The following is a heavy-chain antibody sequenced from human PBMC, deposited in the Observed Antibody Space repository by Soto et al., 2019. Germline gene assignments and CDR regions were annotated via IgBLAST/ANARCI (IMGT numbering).Heavy chain of an antibody. V-gene: IGHV4-34*01. J-gene: IGHJ4*02. CDR3: ARGGATPMVLKY. CDR1: GGSLSGYY. D-gene: IGHD5-18*01. Sequence: QVQLQQWGAGLLKPSETLSLTCAVYGGSLSGYYWSWIRQAPGKGLEWIGEIHHRGTTNYNPSLKSRVAIVIDTPKTQFSLILSSVTAADRAMYYCARGGATPMVLKYWCQGTLVSVSS. CDR2: IHHRGTT.